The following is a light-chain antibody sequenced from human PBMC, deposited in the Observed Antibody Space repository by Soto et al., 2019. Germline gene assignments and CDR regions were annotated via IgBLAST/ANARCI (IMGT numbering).Light chain of an antibody. CDR1: QSVGSW. J-gene: IGKJ1*01. CDR2: KAS. Sequence: DIQMTQSPSTLSASVGDRVTITCRASQSVGSWLAWYQQKPGKAPQLLIYKASSLESGVPSRFSGSGSGTAFSLTISSLQLADFASYHCHQYGSSSPWTFGQGTKVEIK. V-gene: IGKV1-5*03. CDR3: HQYGSSSPWT.